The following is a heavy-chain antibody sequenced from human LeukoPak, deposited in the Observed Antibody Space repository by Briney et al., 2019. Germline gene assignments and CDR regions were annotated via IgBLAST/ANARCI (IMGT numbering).Heavy chain of an antibody. J-gene: IGHJ5*02. Sequence: GGSLRLSCAASGFTFSSYGMHWVRQAPDKGLEWVAVIWYDGSNKYYADSVKGRFTISRDNSKNTLYLQMNSLRAEDTAVYYCAKDPRSYCSSTSCPPWFDPWGQGTLVTVSS. CDR2: IWYDGSNK. CDR1: GFTFSSYG. D-gene: IGHD2-2*01. V-gene: IGHV3-33*06. CDR3: AKDPRSYCSSTSCPPWFDP.